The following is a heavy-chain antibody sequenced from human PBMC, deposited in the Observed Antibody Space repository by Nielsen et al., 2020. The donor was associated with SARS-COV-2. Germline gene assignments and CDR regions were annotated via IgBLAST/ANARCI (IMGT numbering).Heavy chain of an antibody. CDR2: INPNSGGT. Sequence: AAVKVSCKASGYTFTGYYMHWVRQAPGQGLEWMGWINPNSGGTNYAQKFQGRVTMTRDTSISTAYMELSSLRAEDTAVYYCARDFSDFWSGYLGYYYYYGMDVWGQGTTVTVSS. D-gene: IGHD3-3*01. CDR1: GYTFTGYY. J-gene: IGHJ6*02. V-gene: IGHV1-2*02. CDR3: ARDFSDFWSGYLGYYYYYGMDV.